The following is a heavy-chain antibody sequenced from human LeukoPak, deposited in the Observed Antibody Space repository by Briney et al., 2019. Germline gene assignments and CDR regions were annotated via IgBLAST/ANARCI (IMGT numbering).Heavy chain of an antibody. D-gene: IGHD6-13*01. CDR3: ASPGRRYSSSWYFDY. CDR1: GGSFSGYY. V-gene: IGHV4-34*01. Sequence: SETLSLTCAVYGGSFSGYYWSWIRQPPGKGLEWIGEINHSGSTNYNPSLKSRVTIPVDTSKNQFSLKLSSVTAADTAVYYCASPGRRYSSSWYFDYWGQGTLVTVSS. CDR2: INHSGST. J-gene: IGHJ4*02.